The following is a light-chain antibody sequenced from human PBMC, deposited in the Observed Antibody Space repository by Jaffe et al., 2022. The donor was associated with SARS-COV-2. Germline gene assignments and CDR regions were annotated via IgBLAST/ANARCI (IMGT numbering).Light chain of an antibody. V-gene: IGLV8-61*01. CDR1: SGSVSTSFY. CDR2: STY. CDR3: VLNVGLGIWL. J-gene: IGLJ3*02. Sequence: QTVVTQEPSFSVSPGGTVTLTCGLTSGSVSTSFYPSWYQQTPGQAPRTLIYSTYTRSSGVPDRFSGSILGNKAALTITGAQADDECVYYCVLNVGLGIWLFGGGTKLTVL.